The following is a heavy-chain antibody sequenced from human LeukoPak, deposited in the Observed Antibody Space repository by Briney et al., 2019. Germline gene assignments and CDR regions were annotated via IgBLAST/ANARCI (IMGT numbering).Heavy chain of an antibody. CDR1: GYTFTVYY. V-gene: IGHV1-2*02. Sequence: ASVKVSCKASGYTFTVYYMHWVRQAPGQGLEWMGWINPNSGGTNYAQKFQGRVTMTRDTSISTAYMELSRLRSDDTAVYYCASLTGRGLFLFDYWGQGTLVTVSS. CDR3: ASLTGRGLFLFDY. D-gene: IGHD7-27*01. J-gene: IGHJ4*02. CDR2: INPNSGGT.